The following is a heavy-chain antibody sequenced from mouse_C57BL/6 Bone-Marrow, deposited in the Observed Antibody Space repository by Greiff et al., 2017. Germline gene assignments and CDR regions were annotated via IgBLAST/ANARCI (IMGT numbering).Heavy chain of an antibody. V-gene: IGHV1-64*01. J-gene: IGHJ2*01. Sequence: QVQLQQPGAELVKPGASVKLSCKASGYTFTSYWMHWVKQRPGQGLAWIGMIHPNSGSTNYNEKFKSKATLTVDKSSSTAYMQLSSLTSEDSAVYYCARSKYYYGLYWGQGTTLTVSS. CDR3: ARSKYYYGLY. D-gene: IGHD1-1*01. CDR1: GYTFTSYW. CDR2: IHPNSGST.